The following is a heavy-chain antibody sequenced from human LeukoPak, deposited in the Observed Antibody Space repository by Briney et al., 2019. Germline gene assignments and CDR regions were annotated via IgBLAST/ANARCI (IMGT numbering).Heavy chain of an antibody. V-gene: IGHV4-59*08. Sequence: PSETLSLTCTVSGGSISSYYWSWIRQPPGKGLEWIGYIYHSGSTNYNPSLKSRVTISVDTSKNQFSLKLSSVTAADTAVYYCARRQTTVTSYNWFDPWGQGTLVTVSS. CDR2: IYHSGST. CDR1: GGSISSYY. CDR3: ARRQTTVTSYNWFDP. D-gene: IGHD4-17*01. J-gene: IGHJ5*02.